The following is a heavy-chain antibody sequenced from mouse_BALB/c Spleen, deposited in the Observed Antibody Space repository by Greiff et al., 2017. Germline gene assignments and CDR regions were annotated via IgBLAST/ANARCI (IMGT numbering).Heavy chain of an antibody. J-gene: IGHJ3*01. Sequence: EVKLMESGGGLVQPGGSRKLSCAASGFTFSSFGMHWVRQAPEKGLEWVAYISSGSSTIYYADTVKGRFTISRDNPKNTLFLQMTSLRSEDTAMYYCAALITTEGFAYWGQGTLVTVSA. CDR1: GFTFSSFG. V-gene: IGHV5-17*02. CDR2: ISSGSSTI. D-gene: IGHD1-2*01. CDR3: AALITTEGFAY.